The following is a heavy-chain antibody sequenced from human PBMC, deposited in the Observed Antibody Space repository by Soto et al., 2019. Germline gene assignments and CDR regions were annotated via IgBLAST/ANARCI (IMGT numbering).Heavy chain of an antibody. CDR2: IIPIFGTA. V-gene: IGHV1-69*01. CDR3: ARDLYCSGGSCYSTNWFDP. CDR1: GGTFSSYA. J-gene: IGHJ5*02. Sequence: QVQLVQSGAEVKKPGSSVKVSCKASGGTFSSYAISWVRQAPGQGLEWLGGIIPIFGTANYAQKFQGRVTITADESTSTAYVELSSLRSEDTAVYYCARDLYCSGGSCYSTNWFDPWGQGTLVTVSS. D-gene: IGHD2-15*01.